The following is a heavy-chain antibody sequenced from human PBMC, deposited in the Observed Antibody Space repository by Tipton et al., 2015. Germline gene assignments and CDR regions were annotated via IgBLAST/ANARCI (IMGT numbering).Heavy chain of an antibody. J-gene: IGHJ6*02. D-gene: IGHD5-12*01. V-gene: IGHV4-61*02. CDR2: MYTNGNT. CDR1: GGSISSGSHY. Sequence: TLSLTCAVSGGSISSGSHYWSWIRQPAGRGLEWIGRMYTNGNTNYSPSFKSRVTMSVDTSKNQFSLELSSVTAADTAVYYCARAQRGYGMDVWGQGTTVTVSS. CDR3: ARAQRGYGMDV.